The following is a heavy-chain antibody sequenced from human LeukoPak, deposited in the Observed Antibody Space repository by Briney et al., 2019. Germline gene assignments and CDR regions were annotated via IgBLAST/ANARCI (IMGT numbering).Heavy chain of an antibody. CDR2: MFNSERS. CDR3: ARDGGVVNGMRGVFDV. Sequence: SETLSLTCTVPGYSISSYYWTWIRQPAGKGLEWIGRMFNSERSDYNPSLKRRGTISVEKSKNQFYLKLSYVTAAEKDVYYCARDGGVVNGMRGVFDVWGQGTMVTV. D-gene: IGHD3-3*01. J-gene: IGHJ3*01. V-gene: IGHV4-4*07. CDR1: GYSISSYY.